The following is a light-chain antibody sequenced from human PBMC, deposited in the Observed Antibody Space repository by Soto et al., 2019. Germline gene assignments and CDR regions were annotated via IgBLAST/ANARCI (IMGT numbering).Light chain of an antibody. J-gene: IGKJ1*01. CDR2: AAS. CDR1: QSISRY. CDR3: HHSYITPWT. V-gene: IGKV1-39*01. Sequence: DIQMPQSPSSLSASVGDRVTITCRASQSISRYLNWYQQKPGKAPKLLIYAASSLQSGVPSRFSGSGSGTYFTLTINSLQPEDFASYYCHHSYITPWTFGQGTRVDIK.